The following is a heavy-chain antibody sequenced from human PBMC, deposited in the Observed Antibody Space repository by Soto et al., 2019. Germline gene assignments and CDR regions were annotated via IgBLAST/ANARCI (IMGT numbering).Heavy chain of an antibody. CDR3: AKDPGVVAIHYFDY. Sequence: EVPVLESGGGLVQPGGSLRLSCAASGFIFSSYAMNWVRQAPGKGLEWVSGIGSTGVSTYYADSVKGRFTISRDNSKNMRYLHMDSLRAEDTAVYYCAKDPGVVAIHYFDYWGQGTLVTVSS. V-gene: IGHV3-23*01. J-gene: IGHJ4*02. CDR2: IGSTGVST. D-gene: IGHD5-12*01. CDR1: GFIFSSYA.